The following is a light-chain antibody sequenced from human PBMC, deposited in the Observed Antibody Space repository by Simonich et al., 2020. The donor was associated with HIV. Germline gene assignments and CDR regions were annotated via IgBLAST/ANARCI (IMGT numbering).Light chain of an antibody. CDR3: QQYNKWPYT. Sequence: EIVMTQSPATLSVSPGERATLSCRASQSVSSNLAWYEQKPGPAPRLLIYGASTRATGIPARFSGSGSGTEFTLTISSLQSEDVAVYYCQQYNKWPYTFGQGTKLEIK. CDR2: GAS. J-gene: IGKJ2*01. V-gene: IGKV3-15*01. CDR1: QSVSSN.